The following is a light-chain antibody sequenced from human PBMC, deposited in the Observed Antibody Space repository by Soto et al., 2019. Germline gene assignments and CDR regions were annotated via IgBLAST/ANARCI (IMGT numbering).Light chain of an antibody. CDR2: DVS. V-gene: IGLV2-14*01. CDR1: SSDVGGYNY. J-gene: IGLJ2*01. CDR3: SSFTSSSTVV. Sequence: QSVLTQPASVSGSPGQSITISCTGTSSDVGGYNYVSWYQQHPGKAPKLMIYDVSSRPSGVSYRFSGSKSGNTASLTISGLQAEDEADYYCSSFTSSSTVVFGGGTKLTVL.